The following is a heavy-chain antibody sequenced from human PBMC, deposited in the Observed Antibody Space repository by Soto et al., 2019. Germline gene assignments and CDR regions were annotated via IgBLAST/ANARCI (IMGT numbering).Heavy chain of an antibody. V-gene: IGHV1-69*02. Sequence: SVKVSCKASGGTFSSYTISWVRQAPGQGLEWMGRIIPILGIANYAQKFQGRVTITADKSTSTAYMELSSLRSEDTAVYYCARSPEILRYFDWSPFDYWGQGTLVTVSS. CDR1: GGTFSSYT. J-gene: IGHJ4*02. D-gene: IGHD3-9*01. CDR2: IIPILGIA. CDR3: ARSPEILRYFDWSPFDY.